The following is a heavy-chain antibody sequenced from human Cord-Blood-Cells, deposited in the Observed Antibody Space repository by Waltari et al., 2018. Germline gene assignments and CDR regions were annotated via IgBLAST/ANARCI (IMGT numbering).Heavy chain of an antibody. D-gene: IGHD1-1*01. Sequence: EVQLVETGGGLIQPGGSLRLSCAASGFTVSSNYMSWVRQAPGKGRGLVSVIYSGGSTYYADSVKGRFTISRDNSKNTLYLQMNSLRAEDTAVYYCAREGERGAFDIWGQGTMVTVSS. CDR1: GFTVSSNY. V-gene: IGHV3-53*02. J-gene: IGHJ3*02. CDR3: AREGERGAFDI. CDR2: IYSGGST.